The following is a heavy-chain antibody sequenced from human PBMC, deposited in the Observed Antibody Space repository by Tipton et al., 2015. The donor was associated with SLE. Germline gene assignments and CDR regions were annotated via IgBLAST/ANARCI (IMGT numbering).Heavy chain of an antibody. CDR1: GYSISSGFY. CDR3: ARVGSSWYVGYYYYMDV. D-gene: IGHD6-13*01. J-gene: IGHJ6*03. Sequence: TLSLTCAVSGYSISSGFYWDWIRQPPGKGLEWIGSIYYSGSTYYNPSLKSRVTISVDTSKNQFSLKLSSVTAADTAVYYCARVGSSWYVGYYYYMDVWGKGTTVTVSS. CDR2: IYYSGST. V-gene: IGHV4-38-2*01.